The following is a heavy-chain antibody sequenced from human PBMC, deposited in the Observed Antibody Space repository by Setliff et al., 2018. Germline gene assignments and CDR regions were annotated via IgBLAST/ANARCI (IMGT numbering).Heavy chain of an antibody. CDR3: AAIGLGTAMITGVLFDF. D-gene: IGHD5-18*01. CDR2: FDPEDEET. CDR1: GYTLTEVS. Sequence: ASVKVSCKVSGYTLTEVSMHWVRQAPGKGLEWMGGFDPEDEETIYAQKFQGRVTMTEDTSTDTAYMELSSLKSEDTAVYYCAAIGLGTAMITGVLFDFWGQGTLVTVSS. J-gene: IGHJ4*02. V-gene: IGHV1-24*01.